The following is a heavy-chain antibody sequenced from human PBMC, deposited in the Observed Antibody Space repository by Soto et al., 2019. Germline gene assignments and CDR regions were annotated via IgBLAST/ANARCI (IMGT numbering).Heavy chain of an antibody. V-gene: IGHV3-66*01. CDR2: IRGGGNT. J-gene: IGHJ6*02. Sequence: EVQLVESGGGLVQPGGSLRLSCAASGFTGSTDWMYWVRQAPGKGLEWVSVIRGGGNTFYADSVEGRFTISRDNSKNTVYLQMNSLRVDDTAMYYCVRENYYYGMDVWGQGTTVTVSS. CDR3: VRENYYYGMDV. CDR1: GFTGSTDW.